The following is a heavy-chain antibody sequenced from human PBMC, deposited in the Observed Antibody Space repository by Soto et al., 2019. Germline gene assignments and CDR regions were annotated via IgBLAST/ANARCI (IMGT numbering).Heavy chain of an antibody. CDR3: ARQRGVAARHEFDP. J-gene: IGHJ5*02. CDR1: GGTFSSYA. Sequence: SVKVSCKASGGTFSSYALSWVRPAPGQGLEWMGGIIPIFGTANYAQKFQGRVTITADESPSTAYMELSSLRSEDTAVYYCARQRGVAARHEFDPWGQGTLVTVSS. CDR2: IIPIFGTA. D-gene: IGHD6-6*01. V-gene: IGHV1-69*13.